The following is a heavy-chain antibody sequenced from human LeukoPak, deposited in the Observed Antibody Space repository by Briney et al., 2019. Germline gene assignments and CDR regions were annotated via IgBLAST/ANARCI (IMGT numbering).Heavy chain of an antibody. CDR1: GGSMTAGGYY. V-gene: IGHV4-39*07. CDR3: ARIYGLYQEAMDV. D-gene: IGHD3-16*02. Sequence: SSETLSLTCTVSGGSMTAGGYYWGWVRQPPGTGLQWIATSYQGASLKSRVTISLDTSKNQFSLRLTSVTAADTAVYYCARIYGLYQEAMDVWGPGITVTVSS. CDR2: S. J-gene: IGHJ6*02.